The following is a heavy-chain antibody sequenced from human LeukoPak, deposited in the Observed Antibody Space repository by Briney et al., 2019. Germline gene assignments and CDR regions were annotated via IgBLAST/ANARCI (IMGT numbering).Heavy chain of an antibody. CDR2: INPNSGGT. Sequence: ASVKVSCKASGYTFTGYYMHWVRQAPGQGLEWMGWINPNSGGTNYAQKFQGRVTMTRDTSISTAYMELSRLRSDDTAVYYCARGSCSSTSCYAYYTDVWGKGTTVTVSS. J-gene: IGHJ6*03. CDR3: ARGSCSSTSCYAYYTDV. V-gene: IGHV1-2*02. D-gene: IGHD2-2*01. CDR1: GYTFTGYY.